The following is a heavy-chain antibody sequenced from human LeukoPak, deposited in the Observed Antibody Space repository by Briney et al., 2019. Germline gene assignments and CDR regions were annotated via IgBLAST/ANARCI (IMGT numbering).Heavy chain of an antibody. V-gene: IGHV3-23*01. D-gene: IGHD3-10*01. CDR2: ISGSGGST. J-gene: IGHJ4*02. CDR1: GFTFGDYA. Sequence: GGSLRLSCTASGFTFGDYAMSWVRQAPGKGLEWVSAISGSGGSTYYADSVKGRFTISRDNSKNTLYLQMNSLRAEDTAVYYCAKDRGMSGLSLYYFDYWGQGTLVTVSS. CDR3: AKDRGMSGLSLYYFDY.